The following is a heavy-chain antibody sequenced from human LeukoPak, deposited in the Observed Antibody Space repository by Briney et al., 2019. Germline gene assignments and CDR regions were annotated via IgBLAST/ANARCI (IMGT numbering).Heavy chain of an antibody. D-gene: IGHD3-9*01. V-gene: IGHV4-59*08. CDR3: ARLPPHYDILTGYFADAFDI. CDR2: GST. Sequence: GSTNYNPSLKSRVTISVDTSKNQFSLKLSSVTAADTAVYYCARLPPHYDILTGYFADAFDIWGQGTMVTVSS. J-gene: IGHJ3*02.